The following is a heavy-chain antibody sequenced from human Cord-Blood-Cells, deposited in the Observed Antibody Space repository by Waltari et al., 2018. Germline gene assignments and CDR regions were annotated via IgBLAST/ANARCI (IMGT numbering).Heavy chain of an antibody. D-gene: IGHD6-13*01. J-gene: IGHJ2*01. CDR2: INHSEST. Sequence: QVQLQQWGAGLLKPSETLSLTCAVYGGSFSGYYWSWIRQPPGKGLEWIGEINHSESTNYNPSLKSRVTISVDTSKNQFSLKLSSVTAADTAVYYCARGPRIAAADDWYFDLWGRGTLVTVSS. CDR1: GGSFSGYY. V-gene: IGHV4-34*01. CDR3: ARGPRIAAADDWYFDL.